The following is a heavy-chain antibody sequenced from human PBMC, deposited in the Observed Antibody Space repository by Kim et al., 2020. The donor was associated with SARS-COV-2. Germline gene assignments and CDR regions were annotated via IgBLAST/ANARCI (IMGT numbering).Heavy chain of an antibody. CDR1: GFTFSTYA. D-gene: IGHD6-19*01. Sequence: GGSLRLSCAASGFTFSTYAMTWVRQAPGKGLEWVSTITGNGANTYYADSVKGRFTISRDNSKDTLSLLMNSLRAGDTAVYYCAKQQWLTFDAFDFWGQGTLVTVSS. CDR2: ITGNGANT. V-gene: IGHV3-23*01. CDR3: AKQQWLTFDAFDF. J-gene: IGHJ3*01.